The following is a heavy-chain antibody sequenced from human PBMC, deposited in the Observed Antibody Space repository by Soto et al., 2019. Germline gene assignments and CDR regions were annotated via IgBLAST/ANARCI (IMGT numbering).Heavy chain of an antibody. Sequence: VQLLESGGGLVQPGGSLRLSCAASGFTFTSYAMSWVRQAPGKGLEWVSTISASGGSTYSADSVKGRFTISRDNSENTLYLQMNSLRADDTAVYYCAKDRGGCSGGSCYSNAFDIWGQGTMVTVSS. J-gene: IGHJ3*02. CDR1: GFTFTSYA. D-gene: IGHD2-15*01. V-gene: IGHV3-23*01. CDR2: ISASGGST. CDR3: AKDRGGCSGGSCYSNAFDI.